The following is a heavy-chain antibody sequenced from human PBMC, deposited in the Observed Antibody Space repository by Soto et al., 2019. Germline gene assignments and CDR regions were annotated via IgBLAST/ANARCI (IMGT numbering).Heavy chain of an antibody. CDR2: IWYDGSNK. V-gene: IGHV3-33*01. Sequence: GGSLRLSCAASGFTFSSYGMHWVRQAPGKGLEWVAVIWYDGSNKYYADSVKGRFTISRDNSKNTLYLQMNSLRAEDTAVYYCSRGHDASHDYWGQATLVTVSS. CDR3: SRGHDASHDY. J-gene: IGHJ4*02. CDR1: GFTFSSYG.